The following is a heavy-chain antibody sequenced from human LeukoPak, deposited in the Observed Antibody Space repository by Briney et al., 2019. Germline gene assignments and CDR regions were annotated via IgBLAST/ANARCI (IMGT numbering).Heavy chain of an antibody. J-gene: IGHJ4*02. CDR3: AREGNPAYYYDSSGYQLDY. D-gene: IGHD3-22*01. V-gene: IGHV1-3*03. CDR1: GYTFTSYA. CDR2: INAGNGNT. Sequence: ASVKVSFKASGYTFTSYAMHWVRQAPGQRLEWMGWINAGNGNTKYSQEFQGRVTITRDTSASTAYMELSSLRSEDMAVYYCAREGNPAYYYDSSGYQLDYWGQGTLVTVSS.